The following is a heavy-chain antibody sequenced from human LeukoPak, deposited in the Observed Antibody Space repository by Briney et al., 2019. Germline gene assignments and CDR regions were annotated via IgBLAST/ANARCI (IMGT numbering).Heavy chain of an antibody. D-gene: IGHD2-2*01. CDR3: ARDSLTAASRYYFDY. CDR2: IYYSGST. Sequence: PSETLSLTCAVYGRSFSGSYWSWIRQPPGKGLEWIGYIYYSGSTNYNPSLKSRVTISVDTSKNQFSLKLSSVTAADTAVYYCARDSLTAASRYYFDYWGQGTLVTVSS. J-gene: IGHJ4*02. CDR1: GRSFSGSY. V-gene: IGHV4-59*01.